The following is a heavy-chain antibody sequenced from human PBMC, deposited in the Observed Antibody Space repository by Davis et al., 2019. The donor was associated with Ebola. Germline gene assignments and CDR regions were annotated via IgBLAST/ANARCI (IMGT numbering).Heavy chain of an antibody. CDR2: ISGSGGST. D-gene: IGHD2-2*01. CDR3: AKGGIVVVPAAMDYYYYGMDV. J-gene: IGHJ6*02. Sequence: GESLKISCAASGFTFSSYGMHWVRQAPGKGLEWVSAISGSGGSTYYADSVKGRFTISRDNSKNTLYLQMNSLRAEDTAVYYCAKGGIVVVPAAMDYYYYGMDVWGQGTTVTVSS. V-gene: IGHV3-23*01. CDR1: GFTFSSYG.